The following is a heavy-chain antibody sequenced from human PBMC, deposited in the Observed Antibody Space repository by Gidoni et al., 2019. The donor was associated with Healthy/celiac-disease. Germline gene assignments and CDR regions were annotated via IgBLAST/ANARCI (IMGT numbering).Heavy chain of an antibody. CDR3: ARVQSVAATPGGDFDY. CDR2: INHSGST. V-gene: IGHV4-34*01. CDR1: GGSFSGYY. J-gene: IGHJ4*02. D-gene: IGHD2-15*01. Sequence: QVQLQQWGAGLLKPSETLSLTCAVYGGSFSGYYWSWIRQPPGKGLEWIGEINHSGSTNYNPSLKSRVTISVDTSKNQFSLKLSSVTAADTAVYYCARVQSVAATPGGDFDYWGQGTLVTVSS.